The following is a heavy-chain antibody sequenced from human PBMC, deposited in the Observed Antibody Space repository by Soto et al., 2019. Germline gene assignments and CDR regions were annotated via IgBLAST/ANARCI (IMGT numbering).Heavy chain of an antibody. V-gene: IGHV4-31*03. Sequence: TLEILSLTCTVSGLSIMTGGYYWTWIRQNPEGGLEWIGYIYYSGTTYLNPSLESRISMSVDLSMNQFSMRLTSVTDADTAVYYCVTNRGYDFYCFDSWGQGAQVTVSS. CDR3: VTNRGYDFYCFDS. CDR1: GLSIMTGGYY. CDR2: IYYSGTT. D-gene: IGHD5-12*01. J-gene: IGHJ4*02.